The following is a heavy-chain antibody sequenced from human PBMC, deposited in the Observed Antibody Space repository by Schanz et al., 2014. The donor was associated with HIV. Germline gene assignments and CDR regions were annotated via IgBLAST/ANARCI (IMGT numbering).Heavy chain of an antibody. CDR3: ARGSGPYYYYYGMDV. CDR2: ISRTGGST. J-gene: IGHJ6*02. Sequence: QVQLVESGGGVVQPWRSLRLSCAASGFTFSSYGMHWVRQAPGKGLAWVSSISRTGGSTYYADSVKGRFTISRDNSKNTLYLQMNSLRAEDTAVYYCARGSGPYYYYYGMDVWGQGTTVTVSS. V-gene: IGHV3-NL1*01. CDR1: GFTFSSYG. D-gene: IGHD2-15*01.